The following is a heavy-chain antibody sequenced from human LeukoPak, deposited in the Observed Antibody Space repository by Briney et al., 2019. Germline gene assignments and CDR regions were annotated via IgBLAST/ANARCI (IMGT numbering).Heavy chain of an antibody. D-gene: IGHD3-22*01. CDR1: GFTFRGYD. Sequence: GGSLRLSCAASGFTFRGYDMSWIRQAPGKGLEWVSDISGSGGNTYYADSLKGRVTISRDNSKNTLYLKMNSLRAEDTAVYYCANTPPNNSDSIRYYYIPRHFDSWGQGTLVTVSS. CDR3: ANTPPNNSDSIRYYYIPRHFDS. V-gene: IGHV3-23*01. J-gene: IGHJ4*02. CDR2: ISGSGGNT.